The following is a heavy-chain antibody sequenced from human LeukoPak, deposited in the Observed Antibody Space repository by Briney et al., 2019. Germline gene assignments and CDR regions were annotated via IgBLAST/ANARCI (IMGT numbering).Heavy chain of an antibody. J-gene: IGHJ4*02. V-gene: IGHV4-59*01. CDR2: IYYRVTS. CDR3: ARAQSGTTYYYFDY. D-gene: IGHD1-1*01. CDR1: GDSISTYY. Sequence: PSETLSLTCTVSGDSISTYYWSWIRQPPGKGLEWIGYIYYRVTSDYNPSLKSRVTMSVDTSKNQFSLKLSSVTAADTAVYYCARAQSGTTYYYFDYWGQGTLVTVSS.